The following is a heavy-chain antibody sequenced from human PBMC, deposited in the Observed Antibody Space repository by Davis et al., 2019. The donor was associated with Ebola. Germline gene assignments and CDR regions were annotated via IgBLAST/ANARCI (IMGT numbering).Heavy chain of an antibody. Sequence: GESLKISCSASGFTFSSYAMHWVRQAPGKGLEYVSAISSNGGSTYYADSVKGRFTISRDNSKNTLYLQMSSLRAEDTAVYYCAREALIHGMDVWGQGTTVTVSS. CDR1: GFTFSSYA. D-gene: IGHD3-22*01. J-gene: IGHJ6*02. CDR2: ISSNGGST. V-gene: IGHV3-64D*08. CDR3: AREALIHGMDV.